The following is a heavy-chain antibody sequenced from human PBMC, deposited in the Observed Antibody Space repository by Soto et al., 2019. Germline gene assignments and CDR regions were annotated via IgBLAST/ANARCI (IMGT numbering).Heavy chain of an antibody. CDR3: ARVEVVPDAFDI. V-gene: IGHV1-18*01. CDR1: GYTFTSYG. CDR2: ISAYNGNT. D-gene: IGHD2-21*01. Sequence: ASVKVSCKASGYTFTSYGISWVRQAPGQGLEWMGWISAYNGNTNYAQKLQDRVTMTTDTSTSTAYMELRSLRSDDTAVYYCARVEVVPDAFDIWGQGTMVTVSS. J-gene: IGHJ3*02.